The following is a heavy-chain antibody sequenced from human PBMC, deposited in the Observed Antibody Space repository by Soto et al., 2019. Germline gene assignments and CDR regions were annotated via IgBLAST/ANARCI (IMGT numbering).Heavy chain of an antibody. CDR3: ARDMGVNFNGDYVDY. CDR2: ISGYNGNT. CDR1: GYTFTNYG. Sequence: QGHLVQSGAEVKKPGASVTVSCKASGYTFTNYGINWVRQAPGQGLEWMGWISGYNGNTKYAPKFQGRVTLTSDPSTSPSYRQLRSIRADEAAVYYCARDMGVNFNGDYVDYWGQGTLVTVSS. D-gene: IGHD4-17*01. V-gene: IGHV1-18*01. J-gene: IGHJ4*02.